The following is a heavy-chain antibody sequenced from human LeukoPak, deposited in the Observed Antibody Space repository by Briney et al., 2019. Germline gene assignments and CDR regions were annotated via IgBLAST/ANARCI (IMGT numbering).Heavy chain of an antibody. D-gene: IGHD4/OR15-4a*01. CDR1: GFTFSNAW. Sequence: GGSLRLSCAASGFTFSNAWMSWVRQAPGKGPEWVGRIKSKTDGGTTDYAAPVKGRFTISRDDSKNTLYLQMNSLKTEDTAVYYCTTDLALTTIRRNRTFNRDYWGQGTLVTVSS. J-gene: IGHJ4*02. CDR2: IKSKTDGGTT. CDR3: TTDLALTTIRRNRTFNRDY. V-gene: IGHV3-15*01.